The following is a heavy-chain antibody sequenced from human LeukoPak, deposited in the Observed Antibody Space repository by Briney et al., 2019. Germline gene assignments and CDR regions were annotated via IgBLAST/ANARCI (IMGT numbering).Heavy chain of an antibody. CDR1: GGSISSSNW. D-gene: IGHD3-22*01. CDR3: ARGSPYYYDSSGYLDAFDI. V-gene: IGHV4-4*02. Sequence: SETLSLTCAVSGGSISSSNWWSWVRQPPGKGLEWIGEIYHSGSTNYNPSLKSRVTISVDTSKNQFSLKLSSVTAADTAVYYCARGSPYYYDSSGYLDAFDIWGQGTMVTVSS. CDR2: IYHSGST. J-gene: IGHJ3*02.